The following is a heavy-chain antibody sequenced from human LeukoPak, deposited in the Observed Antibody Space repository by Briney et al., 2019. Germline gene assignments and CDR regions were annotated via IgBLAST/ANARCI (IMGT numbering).Heavy chain of an antibody. V-gene: IGHV3-74*01. D-gene: IGHD3-16*01. CDR2: ITRDGSST. CDR3: ARDPGYESWSPFWGGMDV. CDR1: GFTFCSSW. J-gene: IGHJ6*04. Sequence: QPGGSLRLSCAASGFTFCSSWMHWVRQAPGKGLGWVSRITRDGSSTNYADSVKGRFTTSGDKAKNTQYLQMVSLRDDDTAGYYCARDPGYESWSPFWGGMDVWGNGTTVIVSS.